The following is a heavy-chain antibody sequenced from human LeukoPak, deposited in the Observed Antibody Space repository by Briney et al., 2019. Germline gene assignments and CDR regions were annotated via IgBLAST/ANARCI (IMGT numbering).Heavy chain of an antibody. D-gene: IGHD3-10*01. Sequence: SETLSLTCTVSGGSISSYYWSWIRQPPGKGLEWIGYIYYSGSTNYNPSLKSRVTISVDTSKNQFSLKLSSVTAADTAVYYCARDHSYYYGSGSYYNSWFDPWGQGTLVTVSS. CDR3: ARDHSYYYGSGSYYNSWFDP. CDR1: GGSISSYY. CDR2: IYYSGST. V-gene: IGHV4-59*01. J-gene: IGHJ5*02.